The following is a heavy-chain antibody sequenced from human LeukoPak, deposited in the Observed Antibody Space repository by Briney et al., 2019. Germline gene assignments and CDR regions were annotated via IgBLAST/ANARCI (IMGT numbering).Heavy chain of an antibody. CDR2: IYSGGST. CDR1: GFTVSSNY. Sequence: GGSLRLSCAASGFTVSSNYMSWVRQAPGKGLEWVSVIYSGGSTYYADSVKGRFTISRDNSKNTLYLQMNSLRAEDTAVYYCARDPRAARPYNWFDPWGQGTLVTVSS. V-gene: IGHV3-66*01. D-gene: IGHD6-6*01. CDR3: ARDPRAARPYNWFDP. J-gene: IGHJ5*02.